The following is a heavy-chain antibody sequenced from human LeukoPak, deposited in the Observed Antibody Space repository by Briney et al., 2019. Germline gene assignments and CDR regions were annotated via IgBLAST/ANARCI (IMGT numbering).Heavy chain of an antibody. V-gene: IGHV3-30*18. D-gene: IGHD3-22*01. Sequence: GRSLRLSCAASRFTFSSYNMQWVRQAPGKGLEWVAGTSYDGSKKFYADSVKGRFTISRDNSQNTLFLQMNSLRPEDTAVYYCAKPRGLDYYDSSVILDYWGQGTMVTVSS. CDR2: TSYDGSKK. J-gene: IGHJ4*02. CDR3: AKPRGLDYYDSSVILDY. CDR1: RFTFSSYN.